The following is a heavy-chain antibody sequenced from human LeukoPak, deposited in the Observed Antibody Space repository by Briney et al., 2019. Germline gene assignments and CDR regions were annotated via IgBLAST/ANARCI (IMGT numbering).Heavy chain of an antibody. CDR2: INTNTGNP. D-gene: IGHD6-13*01. CDR1: GYTFTSYA. CDR3: ARARVRAAAGIPDAFDI. J-gene: IGHJ3*02. Sequence: ASVKVSCKASGYTFTSYAMNWVRQAPGQGLEWMGWINTNTGNPTYAQGFTGRFVFSLDTSVSTAYLQISSLKAEDTAVYYCARARVRAAAGIPDAFDIWGQGTMVTVSS. V-gene: IGHV7-4-1*02.